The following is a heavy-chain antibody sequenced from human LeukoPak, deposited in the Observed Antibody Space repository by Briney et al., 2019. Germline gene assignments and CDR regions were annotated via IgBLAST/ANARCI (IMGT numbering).Heavy chain of an antibody. D-gene: IGHD5-12*01. J-gene: IGHJ1*01. CDR2: IYYSGSA. CDR3: GRVRTGNTGSPEYFED. V-gene: IGHV4-59*01. Sequence: PSETLSLTCTVSGGSISSYYWSWIRQPPGKGLEWIGYIYYSGSANSNPSLKSRVTILADTSKNQFSLRLNSVTAADTAVYFCGRVRTGNTGSPEYFEDWGQGTLVTVSS. CDR1: GGSISSYY.